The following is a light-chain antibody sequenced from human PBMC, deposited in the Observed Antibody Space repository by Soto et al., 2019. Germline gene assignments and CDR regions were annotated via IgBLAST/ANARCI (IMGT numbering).Light chain of an antibody. Sequence: EIVLTQSPGTLSLSPGEGATLSCRASQSINSFLAWYQQRRGQAPRLLIHGASNRATGIPARFSGSGSGTDFTLTISSLEPEDFAVYYCQQPFTFGQGTRLEIK. J-gene: IGKJ5*01. V-gene: IGKV3-11*01. CDR2: GAS. CDR1: QSINSF. CDR3: QQPFT.